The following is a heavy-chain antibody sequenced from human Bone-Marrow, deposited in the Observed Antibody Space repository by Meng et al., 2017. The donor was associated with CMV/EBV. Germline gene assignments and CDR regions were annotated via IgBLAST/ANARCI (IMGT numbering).Heavy chain of an antibody. J-gene: IGHJ6*02. CDR1: GFTFSSYE. D-gene: IGHD4-11*01. Sequence: GGSLRLSCAASGFTFSSYEMNWVRQAPGKGLEWVSYISSSGSTIYYADSVKGRFTISRDNAKNSLYLQMNSLRAEDTAVYYCTRHHDYTSPHYYYYGMDVWGQGTTVTVSS. V-gene: IGHV3-48*03. CDR3: TRHHDYTSPHYYYYGMDV. CDR2: ISSSGSTI.